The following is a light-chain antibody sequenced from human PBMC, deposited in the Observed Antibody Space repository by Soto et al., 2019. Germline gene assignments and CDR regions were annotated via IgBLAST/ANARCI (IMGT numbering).Light chain of an antibody. CDR1: SSDVGYYNY. Sequence: QSVLTQTPSGSGSPGQSVTISCTGTSSDVGYYNYVSWYQQYPGKAPKLLIYEVSKRPSGVPDRFSGSKSGNTASLTVSGLHAADEADYFCTSYAGTDVHYVFGTGTKVTVL. CDR3: TSYAGTDVHYV. J-gene: IGLJ1*01. V-gene: IGLV2-8*01. CDR2: EVS.